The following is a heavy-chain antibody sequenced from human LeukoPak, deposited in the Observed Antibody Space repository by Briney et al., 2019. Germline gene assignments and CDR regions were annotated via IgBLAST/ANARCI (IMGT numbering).Heavy chain of an antibody. J-gene: IGHJ6*04. CDR1: GGTLSSYA. Sequence: ASVTVSCKSSGGTLSSYAISGVRQAAGQERDWMEGIIPIFGTANYAQKFQGRVTITTDESTSTAYMELSSLRSEDTAVYYCARSTFYCSSTSCPGMDVWGKGTTVTVSS. V-gene: IGHV1-69*05. CDR3: ARSTFYCSSTSCPGMDV. D-gene: IGHD2-2*01. CDR2: IIPIFGTA.